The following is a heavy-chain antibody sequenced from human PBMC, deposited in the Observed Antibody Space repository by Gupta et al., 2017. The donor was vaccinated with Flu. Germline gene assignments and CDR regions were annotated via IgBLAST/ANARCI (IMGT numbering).Heavy chain of an antibody. J-gene: IGHJ4*02. CDR2: ISSSSSFI. CDR1: GFSFGTYS. CDR3: VRSFAYANGASYDY. D-gene: IGHD2-8*01. V-gene: IGHV3-21*01. Sequence: EVHLVESGGGLVKPGGSLRLSCAASGFSFGTYSFNWVRQAPGKGLEWVSSISSSSSFISYADSVRGRFTVSRDNAKNSLFLHMDNLRAEDAAIYYCVRSFAYANGASYDYWGQGTQVTVSS.